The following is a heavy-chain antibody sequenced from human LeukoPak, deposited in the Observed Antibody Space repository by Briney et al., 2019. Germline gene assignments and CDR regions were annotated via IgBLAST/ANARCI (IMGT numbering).Heavy chain of an antibody. V-gene: IGHV3-23*01. J-gene: IGHJ4*02. D-gene: IGHD4-23*01. Sequence: GGSLRLSCAASGFTFSSYVMSWVRQAPGKGLEWVSAISGSGGSSDYADSVKGRFTTSRDNSKNTLYLQMNSLRAEDTAIYYCAKKAGNDYGGRSFDHWGQGTLVTVSS. CDR1: GFTFSSYV. CDR3: AKKAGNDYGGRSFDH. CDR2: ISGSGGSS.